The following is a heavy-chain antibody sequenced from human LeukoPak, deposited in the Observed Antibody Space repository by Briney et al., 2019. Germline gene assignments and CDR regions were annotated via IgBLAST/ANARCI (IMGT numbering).Heavy chain of an antibody. J-gene: IGHJ4*02. CDR1: AFTFRIYA. Sequence: GGSLRLSWTASAFTFRIYAMNRVRQAPGTGRAWVSYISPSSTLIYYADSVKGRFTISRDNAKKSLFLQMDSLRAEDTAVYYCASLASEWELPEVDYWGLGTRVTVPS. CDR2: ISPSSTLI. D-gene: IGHD1-26*01. V-gene: IGHV3-48*01. CDR3: ASLASEWELPEVDY.